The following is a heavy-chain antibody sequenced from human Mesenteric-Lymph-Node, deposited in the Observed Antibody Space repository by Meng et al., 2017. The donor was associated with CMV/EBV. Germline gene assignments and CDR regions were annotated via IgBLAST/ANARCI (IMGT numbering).Heavy chain of an antibody. CDR2: IRHDGSNK. CDR3: AKDPSGAYYHYGMDV. V-gene: IGHV3-30*02. D-gene: IGHD6-25*01. J-gene: IGHJ6*02. CDR1: GFTFSGYG. Sequence: GESLKISCVASGFTFSGYGMHWVRQAPGKGLEWVAFIRHDGSNKYYADSVKGRFTVSRDNSKNTLFLQVNSLRVEDTAVYFCAKDPSGAYYHYGMDVWGPGTTVTVSS.